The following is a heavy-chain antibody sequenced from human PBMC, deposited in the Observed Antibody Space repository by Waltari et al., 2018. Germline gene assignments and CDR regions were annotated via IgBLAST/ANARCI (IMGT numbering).Heavy chain of an antibody. CDR2: INHSGST. CDR1: GGSFSGYY. D-gene: IGHD2-15*01. Sequence: QVQLQQWGAGLLKPSETLSPTCAVYGGSFSGYYWSCFRQPSGKGREWIGEINHSGSTNYNPSLKCRVTISVDTSKNQFSLKLSSVTAADTAVYYCARGDCSGGSCYSVYNWFDPWGQGTLVTVSS. V-gene: IGHV4-34*01. CDR3: ARGDCSGGSCYSVYNWFDP. J-gene: IGHJ5*02.